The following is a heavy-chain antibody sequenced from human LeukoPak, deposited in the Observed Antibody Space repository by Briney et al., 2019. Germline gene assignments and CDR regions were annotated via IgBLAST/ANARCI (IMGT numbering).Heavy chain of an antibody. CDR3: ASPLNTSRTRGTRYFQH. J-gene: IGHJ1*01. CDR2: IYYSGST. D-gene: IGHD2-2*01. CDR1: GGSISSSSYY. V-gene: IGHV4-31*03. Sequence: SETLSLTCTVSGGSISSSSYYWGWIRQPPGKGLEWIGYIYYSGSTYYNPSLMSRVTISVDTSKDQFSLKLSSVTAADTAVYYCASPLNTSRTRGTRYFQHWGQGTLVTVSS.